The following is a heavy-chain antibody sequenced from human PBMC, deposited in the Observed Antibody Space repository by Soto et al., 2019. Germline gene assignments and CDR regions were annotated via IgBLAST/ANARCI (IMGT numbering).Heavy chain of an antibody. CDR1: GFTFSSYA. J-gene: IGHJ4*02. Sequence: EVQLLESGGGLVQPGGSLRLSCAASGFTFSSYAMSWVRQAPGKGLEWVPAISGSGGSTYYADSVKGRFTISRDNSKNPLYLQMNSLRAEDTAVYYCAKGGAYYDFWSGYDSAYWGQGTLVTVSS. D-gene: IGHD3-3*01. CDR2: ISGSGGST. V-gene: IGHV3-23*01. CDR3: AKGGAYYDFWSGYDSAY.